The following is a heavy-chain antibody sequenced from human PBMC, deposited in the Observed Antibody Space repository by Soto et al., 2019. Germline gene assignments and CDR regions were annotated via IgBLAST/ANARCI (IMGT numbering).Heavy chain of an antibody. CDR3: AKGTYYDFWSGYYNDY. J-gene: IGHJ4*02. V-gene: IGHV3-23*01. CDR2: ISGSGGST. CDR1: GFTFSSYA. D-gene: IGHD3-3*01. Sequence: GGSLRLSCAASGFTFSSYAMSWVRQAPGKGLEWVSAISGSGGSTYYADSVKGRFTISRDNSKNTLYLQMNSLRAEDTAVYYCAKGTYYDFWSGYYNDYWGQGTLVTVSS.